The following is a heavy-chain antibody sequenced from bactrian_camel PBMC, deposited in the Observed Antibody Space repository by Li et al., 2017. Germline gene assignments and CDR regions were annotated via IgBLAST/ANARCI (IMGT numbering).Heavy chain of an antibody. Sequence: VQLVESGGGSVGAGGSLRLSCTTSGFTATTGWFRQAPGKGREGVAVIFTGQGSTYYADSAKGRFTISQDHAKNTVYLQMSNLKPGDTAMYYCAAASGSYGSACALSHIWYNDWGQGTQVTVS. CDR2: IFTGQGST. D-gene: IGHD1*01. CDR1: GFTAT. V-gene: IGHV3S31*01. J-gene: IGHJ4*01. CDR3: AAASGSYGSACALSHIWYND.